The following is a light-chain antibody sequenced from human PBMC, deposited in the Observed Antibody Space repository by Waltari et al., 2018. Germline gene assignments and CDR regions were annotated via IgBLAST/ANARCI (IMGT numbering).Light chain of an antibody. CDR3: QQRNTWPPYT. CDR1: QNVDTY. J-gene: IGKJ2*01. Sequence: DIVLTQSPVTLSLSPGERATLFCGASQNVDTYLAWYQQKPGQAPRLLIYNSSHRVSGVPARFSGGGSGTDFTLTISSVEPEDIAIYYCQQRNTWPPYTFGQGTKLELK. V-gene: IGKV3-11*01. CDR2: NSS.